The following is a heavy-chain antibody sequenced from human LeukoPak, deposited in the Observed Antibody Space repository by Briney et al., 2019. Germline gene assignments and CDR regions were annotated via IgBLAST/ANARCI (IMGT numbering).Heavy chain of an antibody. V-gene: IGHV3-23*01. Sequence: GGSLRLSCAASGFTFSTYAMTWVRQAPGKGLEWVSVISASGDTTYYADSVKGRFTISRDNSENTLYLQMDSLRAEDTAVYHCAKSVLTSGWNTPFDPWGQGTLVTVSS. D-gene: IGHD6-19*01. J-gene: IGHJ5*02. CDR1: GFTFSTYA. CDR3: AKSVLTSGWNTPFDP. CDR2: ISASGDTT.